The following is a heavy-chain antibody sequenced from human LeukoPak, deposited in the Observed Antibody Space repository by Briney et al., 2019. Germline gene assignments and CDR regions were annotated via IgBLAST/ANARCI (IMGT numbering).Heavy chain of an antibody. D-gene: IGHD2-21*01. CDR3: ARGVVIAPQTFDY. CDR2: IYTSGST. V-gene: IGHV4-4*07. J-gene: IGHJ4*02. Sequence: SETLSLTCTVSGGSISIYYWNWIRQPAGKGLEWIGRIYTSGSTKYNPSLKSRVTISVDTSKNQFSLKLSSVTAADTAVYYCARGVVIAPQTFDYWGQGILVTVSS. CDR1: GGSISIYY.